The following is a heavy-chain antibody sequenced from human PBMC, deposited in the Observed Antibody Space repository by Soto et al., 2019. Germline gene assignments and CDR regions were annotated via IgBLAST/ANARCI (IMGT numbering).Heavy chain of an antibody. Sequence: QITLKESGPPVVKPTETLTLTCTFSGFSLTTSGVGVGWVRQSPGKAPEWLALIYWDDDKRYSTSLKSRLTITKDTSKNQVVLTMANVDPAGTATYYCAHRVLRTVFGLVTTTAIYFDFWGQGTPVVVSS. J-gene: IGHJ4*02. CDR2: IYWDDDK. V-gene: IGHV2-5*02. CDR1: GFSLTTSGVG. D-gene: IGHD3-3*01. CDR3: AHRVLRTVFGLVTTTAIYFDF.